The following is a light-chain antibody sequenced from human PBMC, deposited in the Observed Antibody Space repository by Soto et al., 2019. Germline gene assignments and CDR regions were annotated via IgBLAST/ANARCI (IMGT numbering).Light chain of an antibody. V-gene: IGLV1-44*01. Sequence: QSVLTQPPSVSGTPGQGVTISCSGSTSNIGENSVGWFQQLPGTAPKVVIYVTNKRPSGVPDRFSGSKSGTSAYLAISGLLSEDEADYYCAAWDGSLNGHVFGTGTKLTVL. CDR3: AAWDGSLNGHV. CDR2: VTN. J-gene: IGLJ1*01. CDR1: TSNIGENS.